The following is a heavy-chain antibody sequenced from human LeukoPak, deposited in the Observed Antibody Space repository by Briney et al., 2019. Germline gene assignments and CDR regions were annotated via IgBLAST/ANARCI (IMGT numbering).Heavy chain of an antibody. D-gene: IGHD3-10*01. Sequence: SETLSLTCTVSGDPISSFYWTWIRQPPGKGLECIGYIYYSGSASYNPSLKSRVTISVDTTKNQLSLKLMSVTTADTAVYYCARRTRGPDYWGQGILVTVSS. J-gene: IGHJ4*02. CDR1: GDPISSFY. V-gene: IGHV4-59*01. CDR2: IYYSGSA. CDR3: ARRTRGPDY.